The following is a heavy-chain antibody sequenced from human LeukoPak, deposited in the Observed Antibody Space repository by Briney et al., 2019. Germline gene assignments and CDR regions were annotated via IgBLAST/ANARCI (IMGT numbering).Heavy chain of an antibody. CDR2: INTNTGNP. V-gene: IGHV7-4-1*02. D-gene: IGHD3-10*01. CDR1: GYTFTSYG. J-gene: IGHJ1*01. Sequence: ASVKVSCKASGYTFTSYGISWVRQAPGQGLEWVGWINTNTGNPTYAQGFTGRFVFSLDTSVSTAYLQISSLKAEDTAVYYCARAHGVGFGESIGEYFQHWGQGTLVTVSS. CDR3: ARAHGVGFGESIGEYFQH.